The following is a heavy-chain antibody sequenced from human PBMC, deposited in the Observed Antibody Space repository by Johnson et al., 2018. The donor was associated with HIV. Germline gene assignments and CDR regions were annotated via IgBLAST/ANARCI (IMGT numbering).Heavy chain of an antibody. CDR3: ARDTTTVDLGAFDI. D-gene: IGHD4-23*01. CDR1: GFTFDDYA. Sequence: VQLVESGGGLVQPGGSLRLSCAASGFTFDDYAMHWVRQAPGKGLEWVSGISWNSGSIGYADSVKGRFTLSRDNTKNALYLQMNSLRAEDTAVYYCARDTTTVDLGAFDIWGQGTMVTVSS. J-gene: IGHJ3*02. CDR2: ISWNSGSI. V-gene: IGHV3-9*01.